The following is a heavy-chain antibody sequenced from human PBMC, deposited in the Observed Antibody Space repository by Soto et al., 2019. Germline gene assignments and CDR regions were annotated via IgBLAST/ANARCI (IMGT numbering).Heavy chain of an antibody. CDR2: ISSSSSTI. D-gene: IGHD5-12*01. CDR1: GFTFSSYS. J-gene: IGHJ5*02. Sequence: EVQLVESGGGLVQPGGSLRLSCAASGFTFSSYSMNWVRQAPGKGLEWVSYISSSSSTIYYADSEKGRFTISRDNAKNSLYLQMNSLRAEDTAVYYCAAEATILNWFDPWGQGTLVTVSS. V-gene: IGHV3-48*01. CDR3: AAEATILNWFDP.